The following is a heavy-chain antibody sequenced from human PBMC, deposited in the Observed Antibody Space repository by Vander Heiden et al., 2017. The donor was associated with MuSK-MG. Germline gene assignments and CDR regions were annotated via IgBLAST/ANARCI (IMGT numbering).Heavy chain of an antibody. Sequence: QVQLVESGGGVVQPGRSVRLPCAASGFTFSGYAMHWVRQAPGKGLEWVAVISYDGSNKYYADSVKGRFTISRDNSKNTLYLQMNSLRAEDTAVYYCARDPIYDFWSGYFDYWGQGTLVTVSS. CDR2: ISYDGSNK. V-gene: IGHV3-30-3*01. CDR1: GFTFSGYA. D-gene: IGHD3-3*01. J-gene: IGHJ4*02. CDR3: ARDPIYDFWSGYFDY.